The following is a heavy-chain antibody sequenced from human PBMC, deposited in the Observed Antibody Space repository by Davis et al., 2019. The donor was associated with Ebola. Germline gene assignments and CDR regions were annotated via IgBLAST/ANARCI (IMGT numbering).Heavy chain of an antibody. CDR3: ARGLYYYLDV. Sequence: GESLKISCVASGFTFSDHYMNWVRQAPGKGLEWVSSISSSSSYRYYADSVKGRFTISRDNAKNSLYLQMNSLRAEDTAVYYCARGLYYYLDVWGKGTTVTVSS. V-gene: IGHV3-21*01. CDR1: GFTFSDHY. J-gene: IGHJ6*03. CDR2: ISSSSSYR.